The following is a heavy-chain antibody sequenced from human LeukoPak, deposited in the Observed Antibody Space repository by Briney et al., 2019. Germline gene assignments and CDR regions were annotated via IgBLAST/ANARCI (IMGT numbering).Heavy chain of an antibody. CDR1: GFTFSSFG. J-gene: IGHJ3*02. CDR3: ARDDYGDYRVNAFDI. Sequence: GRSLRLSCAASGFTFSSFGIHWVRQAPGKGLEWVAFISYDGSNKHYADSVKGRFTISRDNSKNTLYLQMNSLRDEDTAVYYCARDDYGDYRVNAFDIWGQGTMVTVSS. CDR2: ISYDGSNK. V-gene: IGHV3-33*01. D-gene: IGHD4-17*01.